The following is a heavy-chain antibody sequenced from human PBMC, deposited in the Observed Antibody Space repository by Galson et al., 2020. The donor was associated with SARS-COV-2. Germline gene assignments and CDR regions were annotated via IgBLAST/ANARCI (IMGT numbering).Heavy chain of an antibody. CDR2: ISGSTGST. Sequence: TGGSLRLSCAASGFTFSTHGMNWVRQAPGKGLEWVSAISGSTGSTYYADSVRGRFTVSRDNSKNMLFLQMNSLRVEDTAIYYCAKDTKYAGSWYIPIDFWGQGTLVTVSS. V-gene: IGHV3-23*01. CDR3: AKDTKYAGSWYIPIDF. D-gene: IGHD6-13*01. CDR1: GFTFSTHG. J-gene: IGHJ4*02.